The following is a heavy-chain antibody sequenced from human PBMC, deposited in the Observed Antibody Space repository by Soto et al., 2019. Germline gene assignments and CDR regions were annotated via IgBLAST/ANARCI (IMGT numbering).Heavy chain of an antibody. D-gene: IGHD2-15*01. V-gene: IGHV1-69*13. Sequence: SVKVSCKASGGTFSTHAIIWVRQAPGHGLGWMGGIIPISGTTYYTQKFQGRVTITADEPTSTAFMELSSLKSEDSAVFYCARGYCSGGNCYSGMDVWGQGTMVTVSS. J-gene: IGHJ6*02. CDR3: ARGYCSGGNCYSGMDV. CDR1: GGTFSTHA. CDR2: IIPISGTT.